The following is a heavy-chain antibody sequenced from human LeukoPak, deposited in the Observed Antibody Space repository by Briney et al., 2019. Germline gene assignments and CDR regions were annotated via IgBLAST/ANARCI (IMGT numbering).Heavy chain of an antibody. CDR1: GGSISSYY. J-gene: IGHJ4*02. CDR2: IYYSGST. Sequence: SSETLSLTCTVSGGSISSYYWSWIRQPPGKGLEWIGYIYYSGSTNYNPSLKSRVTISVDTSKNQFSLKLSSVTAADTAVYYCARGGYSGFDYWGQGTLVTVSS. CDR3: ARGGYSGFDY. D-gene: IGHD5-12*01. V-gene: IGHV4-59*01.